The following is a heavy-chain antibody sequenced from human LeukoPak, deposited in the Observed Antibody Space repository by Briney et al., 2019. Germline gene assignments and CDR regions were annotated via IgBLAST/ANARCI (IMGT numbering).Heavy chain of an antibody. Sequence: GGSLRLSCAASGFTFSSYAMSCVRQAPGKGLEGVSAISGSGGSTYYADSVKGRFTISRDNSKNTLSLQMNSLRAEDTAVYYCARLRYFDWLLQTMYYFDYWGQGTLVTVSS. V-gene: IGHV3-23*01. CDR2: ISGSGGST. CDR1: GFTFSSYA. CDR3: ARLRYFDWLLQTMYYFDY. D-gene: IGHD3-9*01. J-gene: IGHJ4*02.